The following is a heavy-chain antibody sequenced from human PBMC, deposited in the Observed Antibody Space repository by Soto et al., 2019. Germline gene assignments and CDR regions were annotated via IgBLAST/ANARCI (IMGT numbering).Heavy chain of an antibody. Sequence: QVQLVQSGAEVKKPGSSLKVSCKVFGETLNSNPIGWVRQAPGQGLEWVGGSVPLSDRTNYAQELQGRVTVAADGSRSTVYMELSNLKSDDTAVYYCARKSGRYCHSGGGCFSLDVWGQGSLITVSS. CDR3: ARKSGRYCHSGGGCFSLDV. D-gene: IGHD2-15*01. J-gene: IGHJ4*02. V-gene: IGHV1-69*01. CDR1: GETLNSNP. CDR2: SVPLSDRT.